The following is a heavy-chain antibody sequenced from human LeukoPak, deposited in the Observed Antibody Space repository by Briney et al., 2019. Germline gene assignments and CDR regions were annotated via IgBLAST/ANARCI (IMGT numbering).Heavy chain of an antibody. Sequence: GGSLRLSCAASGFTFSSFGMHWVRQAPGKGLEWVAFISYGGSNDYYADSVKGRFAISRDNSKNTLYLQMNSLRAEDTAVYYCGSGNYLVYWGQGTLVTVSS. D-gene: IGHD1-26*01. CDR2: ISYGGSND. J-gene: IGHJ4*02. CDR3: GSGNYLVY. V-gene: IGHV3-30*03. CDR1: GFTFSSFG.